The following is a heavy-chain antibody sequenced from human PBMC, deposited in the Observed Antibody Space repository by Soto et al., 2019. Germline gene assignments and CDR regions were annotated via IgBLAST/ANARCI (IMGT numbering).Heavy chain of an antibody. Sequence: QIICKESGPTLVKPTQTLTLTCTFSGFSLSTSGVGVGWIRQPPRKALEWLALIYWDDDKRYSPSLKIRLTTTKNIAKNQVVLTMTNMDPVDTATYYCAHTPGAASGKRGYYYYYGMDVWGHGTKVTASS. V-gene: IGHV2-5*02. D-gene: IGHD6-13*01. CDR1: GFSLSTSGVG. CDR2: IYWDDDK. CDR3: AHTPGAASGKRGYYYYYGMDV. J-gene: IGHJ6*02.